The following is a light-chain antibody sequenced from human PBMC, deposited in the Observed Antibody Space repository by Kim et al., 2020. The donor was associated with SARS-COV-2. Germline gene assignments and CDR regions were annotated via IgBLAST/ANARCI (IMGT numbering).Light chain of an antibody. CDR1: DNGSKS. Sequence: APGKTARITCGGNDNGSKSVHWYQQKPDQAPVLVIYYDSDRPSGIPERFSGSNSGNTATLTISRVEAGDEADYYCQVWDSSSDHPVFGGGTKLTVL. V-gene: IGLV3-21*04. J-gene: IGLJ3*02. CDR2: YDS. CDR3: QVWDSSSDHPV.